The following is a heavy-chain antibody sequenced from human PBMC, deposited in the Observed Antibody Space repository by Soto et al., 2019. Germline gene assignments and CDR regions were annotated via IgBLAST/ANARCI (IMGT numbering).Heavy chain of an antibody. CDR1: GYTFSSYA. J-gene: IGHJ4*02. V-gene: IGHV3-23*01. D-gene: IGHD2-15*01. Sequence: EAELLESGGGLVQPGGSLRLSCAASGYTFSSYAMSWVRQAPGKGLEWVSAISGSGGSTYYADSVKGRFTISRDNSKNTLYLQMNSLRAEDTAVYYCAKDQVAALENFDYWGQGTLVTVSS. CDR3: AKDQVAALENFDY. CDR2: ISGSGGST.